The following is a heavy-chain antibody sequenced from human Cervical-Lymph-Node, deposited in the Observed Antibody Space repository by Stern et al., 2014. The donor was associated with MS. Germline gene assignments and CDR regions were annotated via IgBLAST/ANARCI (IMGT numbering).Heavy chain of an antibody. CDR3: ARGLDYAFDI. CDR1: GGSISSGSYY. J-gene: IGHJ3*02. V-gene: IGHV4-61*02. Sequence: QVQLQESGPGLVKPSQTLSLTCTVSGGSISSGSYYWSWIRQPAGKGLEWIGRIYTSGSPNYNPPLKSRVPISVDTSKTQFPLKLSSGTAADTAVYYCARGLDYAFDIWGQGTMVTVSS. CDR2: IYTSGSP. D-gene: IGHD3-22*01.